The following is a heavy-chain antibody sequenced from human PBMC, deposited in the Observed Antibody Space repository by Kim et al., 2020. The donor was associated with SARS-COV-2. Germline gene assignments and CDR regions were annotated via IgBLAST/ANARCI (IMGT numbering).Heavy chain of an antibody. D-gene: IGHD2-21*02. Sequence: SETLSLTCTVSGGSISSYYWSWIRQPPGKGLEWIGYIYYSGSTNYNPSLKSRVTISVDTSKNQFSLKLSSVTAADTAVYYCARGRIVVVTAKDYYGMDVWGQGTTVTVSS. CDR1: GGSISSYY. J-gene: IGHJ6*02. CDR2: IYYSGST. CDR3: ARGRIVVVTAKDYYGMDV. V-gene: IGHV4-59*01.